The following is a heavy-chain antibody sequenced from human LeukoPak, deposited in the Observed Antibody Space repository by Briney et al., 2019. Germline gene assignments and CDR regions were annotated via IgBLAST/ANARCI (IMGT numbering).Heavy chain of an antibody. CDR2: INHSGST. CDR1: GGSFSGYY. J-gene: IGHJ4*02. Sequence: SETLSLTCAVYGGSFSGYYWSWIRQPPGKGLEWIGEINHSGSTNYNPSLKSRVTISVDTSKNQFSLKLSSVTAADTAVYYCARGRRAAAGTRELDYWGQGTLVTVSS. D-gene: IGHD6-13*01. V-gene: IGHV4-34*01. CDR3: ARGRRAAAGTRELDY.